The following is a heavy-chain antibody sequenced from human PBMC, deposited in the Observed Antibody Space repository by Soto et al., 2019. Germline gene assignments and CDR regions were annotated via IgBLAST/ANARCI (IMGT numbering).Heavy chain of an antibody. CDR2: ISAYNGDT. Sequence: ASVKVSCKASGYTFTSYGISWVRQAPGQGLEWMGWISAYNGDTNYAQKLQGRVTMTTDTSTSTAYMELRSLRSDDTAVYYCARDLAVAGTLDYWGQGTLVTVSS. CDR3: ARDLAVAGTLDY. D-gene: IGHD6-19*01. V-gene: IGHV1-18*01. CDR1: GYTFTSYG. J-gene: IGHJ4*02.